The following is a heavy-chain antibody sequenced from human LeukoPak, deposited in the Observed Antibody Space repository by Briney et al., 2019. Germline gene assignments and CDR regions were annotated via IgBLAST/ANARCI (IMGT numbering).Heavy chain of an antibody. CDR3: ARRWGIAVAGLYYYYMDV. Sequence: SETLSLTCAVYGGSFSAYYWSWIRQPPGKGLEWIGEINHSGDTNYNPSLKSRLTISLDTSKNHVSLKLSSVTAADTAVYYCARRWGIAVAGLYYYYMDVWGKGTTVTISS. CDR1: GGSFSAYY. CDR2: INHSGDT. D-gene: IGHD6-19*01. J-gene: IGHJ6*03. V-gene: IGHV4-34*01.